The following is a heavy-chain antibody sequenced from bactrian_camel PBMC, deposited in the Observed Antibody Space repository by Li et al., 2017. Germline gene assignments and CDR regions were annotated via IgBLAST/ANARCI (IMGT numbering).Heavy chain of an antibody. CDR2: ISPGNGVT. CDR3: AADPSPEGWYCRFRDIPDFPY. J-gene: IGHJ6*01. CDR1: DYTHTSYC. Sequence: HVQLVESGGGSVQAGGSLRLSCAASDYTHTSYCMGWFRQATGKEREGVAAISPGNGVTHYHNSVKGRFTISQDGANNTVYLQMNSLRPEDTAMYYCAADPSPEGWYCRFRDIPDFPYWGQGTQVTVS. V-gene: IGHV3-3*01. D-gene: IGHD6*01.